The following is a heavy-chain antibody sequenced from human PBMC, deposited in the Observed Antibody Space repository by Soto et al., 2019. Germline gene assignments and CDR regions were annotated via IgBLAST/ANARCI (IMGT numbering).Heavy chain of an antibody. CDR2: ISYDGSNK. CDR1: GFPFTSYG. D-gene: IGHD3-10*01. J-gene: IGHJ4*02. V-gene: IGHV3-30*03. CDR3: VGGQYYFDY. Sequence: QVQLVESGGGVVQPGRSLRLSCVASGFPFTSYGMHWVREAPGKGLEWVAVISYDGSNKYYAYSVKGRFTISRDNSKNTLYLQMNSLRPEDTALYYCVGGQYYFDYRGQGTLVTVSS.